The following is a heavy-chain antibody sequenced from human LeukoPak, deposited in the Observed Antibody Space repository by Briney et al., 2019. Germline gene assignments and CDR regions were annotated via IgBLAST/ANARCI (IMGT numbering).Heavy chain of an antibody. J-gene: IGHJ4*02. V-gene: IGHV3-30*03. CDR3: ARGIQYYYGTYFDY. CDR2: ISFDGSNK. D-gene: IGHD3-10*01. Sequence: GGSLRLSCAASGFTFSNYGMHWVRQAPGKGLEWVAIISFDGSNKYYTDSVRGRFTISRDNSKNTLYLQMNSLRAEDTAVYYCARGIQYYYGTYFDYWGQGTLVTVSS. CDR1: GFTFSNYG.